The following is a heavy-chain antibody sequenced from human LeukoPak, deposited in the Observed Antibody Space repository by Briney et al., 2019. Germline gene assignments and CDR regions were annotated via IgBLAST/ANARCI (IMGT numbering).Heavy chain of an antibody. J-gene: IGHJ4*02. CDR1: GFTFRNFW. V-gene: IGHV3-7*04. Sequence: HPGGSLRLSXAASGFTFRNFWMSWVRQAPGRGMEWVANIHPEGNEKYHVESVKGRFTISRDNAKSSLFLQMNGLRAEDTAVYYCARGDAFSGDHWGQGTLVTVSS. CDR3: ARGDAFSGDH. CDR2: IHPEGNEK.